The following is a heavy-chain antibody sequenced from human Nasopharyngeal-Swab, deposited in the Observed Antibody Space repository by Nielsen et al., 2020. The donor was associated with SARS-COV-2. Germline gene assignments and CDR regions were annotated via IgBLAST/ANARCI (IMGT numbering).Heavy chain of an antibody. CDR2: ISASGSST. V-gene: IGHV3-23*01. CDR1: GSTFRRCS. J-gene: IGHJ6*02. CDR3: AKESGSYLYYYYGMDV. Sequence: GGSLRLSCAATGSTFRRCSMSWVRQAPGKGLEWVSAISASGSSTYYADSVKGRFTISRDNSQNTLYLQMSSLRVEYTAVYYCAKESGSYLYYYYGMDVWGQGTTVTVSS. D-gene: IGHD1-26*01.